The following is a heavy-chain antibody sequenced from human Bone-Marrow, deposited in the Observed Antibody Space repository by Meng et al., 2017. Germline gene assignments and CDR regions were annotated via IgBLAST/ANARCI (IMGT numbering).Heavy chain of an antibody. V-gene: IGHV1-3*01. CDR1: GYTFTSYA. D-gene: IGHD2-2*01. CDR2: INAGNGNT. Sequence: QVPLVQSGTEVKETGASQKVSCKASGYTFTSYAIHWGRHAPGQRPEWMGWINAGNGNTEDSQKFQGRVTITRDTSASTAYMELSSLTSEDTAVYYCARVYCSSTSCQYYFDYWGQGTLVTVSS. J-gene: IGHJ4*02. CDR3: ARVYCSSTSCQYYFDY.